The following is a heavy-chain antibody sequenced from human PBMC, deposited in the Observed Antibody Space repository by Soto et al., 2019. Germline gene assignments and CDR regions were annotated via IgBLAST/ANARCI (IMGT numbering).Heavy chain of an antibody. D-gene: IGHD3-22*01. CDR3: ARGISMKVAVQGEAPDKYYFDS. J-gene: IGHJ4*02. CDR1: GGSFSGYY. CDR2: VNHSGNT. V-gene: IGHV4-34*01. Sequence: SETLSLTCAVYGGSFSGYYWTWIRQPPGKGLEWIGEVNHSGNTNENPSLKSRVTISVDTSKNQFSLKLRSVTAADTAVYYCARGISMKVAVQGEAPDKYYFDSWGQGGLVTVYS.